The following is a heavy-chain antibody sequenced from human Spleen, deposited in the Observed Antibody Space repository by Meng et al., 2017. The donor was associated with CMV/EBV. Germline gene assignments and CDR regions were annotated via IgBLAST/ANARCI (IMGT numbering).Heavy chain of an antibody. CDR2: VSGSGSSM. J-gene: IGHJ5*02. CDR3: ARWESSINWFDP. CDR1: VFTFSRFS. V-gene: IGHV3-11*04. Sequence: SCATSVFTFSRFSMRWIRQAPVKGLEWVAYVSGSGSSMHYADSVKGRFSITRDNVNNSLYLQMDSLRVEDTAVYWCARWESSINWFDPWGQGTLVTVSS. D-gene: IGHD1-26*01.